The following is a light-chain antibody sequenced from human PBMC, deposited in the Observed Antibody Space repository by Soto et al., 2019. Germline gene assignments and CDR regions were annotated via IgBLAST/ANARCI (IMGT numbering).Light chain of an antibody. V-gene: IGLV2-8*01. Sequence: QSVLTQPPSASGSLGQSVTISCTGTSSDVGGYNYVSWYQQHPGKAPKLMIYEVSKRPSGVPDRFSGSKSGNTASLTVSGLQAEDEADYYCTSYAGSNNFFYVFGTGTKVTVL. CDR3: TSYAGSNNFFYV. J-gene: IGLJ1*01. CDR1: SSDVGGYNY. CDR2: EVS.